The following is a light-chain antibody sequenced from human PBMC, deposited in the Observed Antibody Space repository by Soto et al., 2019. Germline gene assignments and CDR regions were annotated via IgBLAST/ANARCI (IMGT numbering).Light chain of an antibody. CDR1: QSVSSSY. V-gene: IGKV3-20*01. CDR2: GAS. CDR3: QQYGT. J-gene: IGKJ5*01. Sequence: EIVLTQSPGTLSLSPGERATLSCRASQSVSSSYLAWYQQKPGQAPRLLIYGASSRATGIPDGFSGSGSGTDFTLTISRLEPEDFAVYYCQQYGTFAQGTRLEIK.